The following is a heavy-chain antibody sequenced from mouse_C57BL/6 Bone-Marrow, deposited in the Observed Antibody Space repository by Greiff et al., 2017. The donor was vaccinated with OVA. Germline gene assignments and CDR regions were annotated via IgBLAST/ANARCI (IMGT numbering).Heavy chain of an antibody. J-gene: IGHJ1*03. CDR2: IDPEDGET. Sequence: VQLKESGAELVKPGASVKLSCTASGFNIKDYYMHWVKQRTEQGLEWIGRIDPEDGETEYAPKFQGKATITADTSSNTAYLQLSSLTSEDTAVYYCARSSRGYFDVWGTGTTVTVSS. CDR1: GFNIKDYY. V-gene: IGHV14-2*01. CDR3: ARSSRGYFDV.